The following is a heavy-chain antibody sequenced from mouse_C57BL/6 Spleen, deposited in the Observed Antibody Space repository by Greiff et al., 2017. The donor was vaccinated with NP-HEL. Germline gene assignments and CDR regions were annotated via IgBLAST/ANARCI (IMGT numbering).Heavy chain of an antibody. CDR1: GYTFTSYW. D-gene: IGHD6-1*01. CDR2: IDPSDSET. Sequence: QVQLQQSGAELVRPGSSVKLSCKASGYTFTSYWMHWVKQRPIQGLEWIGNIDPSDSETHYNQKFKDKATLTVDKSSSTAYMQLSSLTSEDSAVYYCARGGRNYYAMDYWGQGTSVTVSS. J-gene: IGHJ4*01. V-gene: IGHV1-52*01. CDR3: ARGGRNYYAMDY.